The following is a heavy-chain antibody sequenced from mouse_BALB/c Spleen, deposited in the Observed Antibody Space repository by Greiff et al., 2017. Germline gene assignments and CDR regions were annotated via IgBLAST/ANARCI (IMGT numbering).Heavy chain of an antibody. J-gene: IGHJ3*01. CDR2: IYPGNSDT. D-gene: IGHD4-1*01. CDR3: TKELTGTWFAY. CDR1: GYTFTSYW. V-gene: IGHV1-5*01. Sequence: EVQLQQSGTVLARPGASVKMSCKASGYTFTSYWTHWVKQRPGQGLEWIGAIYPGNSDTSYNQKFKGKAKLTAVTSTSTAYMELSSLTNEDSAVYYCTKELTGTWFAYWGQGTLVTVSA.